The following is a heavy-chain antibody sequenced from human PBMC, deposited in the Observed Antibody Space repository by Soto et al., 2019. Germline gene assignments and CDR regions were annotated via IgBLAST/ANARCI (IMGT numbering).Heavy chain of an antibody. J-gene: IGHJ5*02. V-gene: IGHV4-39*01. Sequence: ILSLTCTVSGGSISSSIYYWGWIRQPPGKGLEWIGSIYYSGSTYYNPSLKSRVTISVDTSKNQFSLKLSSVTAADTAVYYCASRYCSGGSCYSNNWFDPWGQGTLVTVSS. CDR2: IYYSGST. CDR3: ASRYCSGGSCYSNNWFDP. D-gene: IGHD2-15*01. CDR1: GGSISSSIYY.